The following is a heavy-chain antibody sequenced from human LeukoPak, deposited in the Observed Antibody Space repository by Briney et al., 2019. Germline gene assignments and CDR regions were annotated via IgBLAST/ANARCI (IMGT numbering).Heavy chain of an antibody. CDR3: ARVHGYPIRWFDP. V-gene: IGHV3-23*01. D-gene: IGHD6-25*01. Sequence: GGSLRLSCAASGFVFSTSAMSWVRQAPGKGLEWVSGISSRGGSTYYADSVKGRFIISRDNSKNTSYLQMNILRAEDTAVYYCARVHGYPIRWFDPWGQGALVTVSS. J-gene: IGHJ5*02. CDR1: GFVFSTSA. CDR2: ISSRGGST.